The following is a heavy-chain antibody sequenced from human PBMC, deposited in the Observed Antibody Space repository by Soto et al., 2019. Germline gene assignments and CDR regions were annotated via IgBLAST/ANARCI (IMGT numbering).Heavy chain of an antibody. Sequence: ETLSLSCAASGFTVSSNYMSWVRQAPGKGLEWVSVIYSGGTTYYADSVKGRFTISRDNSKNTLYLQMNSLRAEDTAVYYCARASRNYYDSSGYLYYFDYWGQGTLVTVSS. D-gene: IGHD3-22*01. J-gene: IGHJ4*02. V-gene: IGHV3-66*01. CDR3: ARASRNYYDSSGYLYYFDY. CDR1: GFTVSSNY. CDR2: IYSGGTT.